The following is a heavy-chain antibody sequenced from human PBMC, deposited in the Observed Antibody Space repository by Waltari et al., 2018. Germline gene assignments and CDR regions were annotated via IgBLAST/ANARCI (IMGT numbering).Heavy chain of an antibody. D-gene: IGHD2-8*02. V-gene: IGHV4-38-2*01. CDR3: TRQTLGYCTSAACRRLEA. CDR1: GYAINSGFY. CDR2: IYHDGTT. J-gene: IGHJ5*02. Sequence: QVQLQESGPRLVKPSETLSPTCDVSGYAINSGFYWGWFRRAPEKGLEWIATIYHDGTTFYNPSLTSRVTTSMDTSKNQISLKLKSVTAADTAVYYCTRQTLGYCTSAACRRLEAWGQGTLVTVSS.